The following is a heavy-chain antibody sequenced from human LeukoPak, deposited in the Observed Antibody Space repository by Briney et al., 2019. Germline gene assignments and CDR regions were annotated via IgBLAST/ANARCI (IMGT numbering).Heavy chain of an antibody. Sequence: SETLSLTCTVSGGSISSYYWSWIRQPPGKGLEWIGYIYYSGSTNYNPSLKSRVTISVDTSKNQFSLKLSSVTAADTAVYYRARQGSGWSYGMDVWGQGTTVTVSS. D-gene: IGHD6-19*01. V-gene: IGHV4-59*08. J-gene: IGHJ6*02. CDR1: GGSISSYY. CDR3: ARQGSGWSYGMDV. CDR2: IYYSGST.